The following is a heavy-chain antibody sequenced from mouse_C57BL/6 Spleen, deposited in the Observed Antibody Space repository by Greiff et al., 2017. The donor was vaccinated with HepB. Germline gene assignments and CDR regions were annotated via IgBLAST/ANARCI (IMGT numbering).Heavy chain of an antibody. CDR2: IYPGDGDT. J-gene: IGHJ4*01. D-gene: IGHD1-1*01. V-gene: IGHV1-80*01. CDR3: ARCGSSSYYYAMDY. Sequence: VKLQQSGAELVKPGASVKISCKASGYAFSSYWMNWVKQRPGKGLEWIGQIYPGDGDTNYNGKFKGKATLTADKSSSTAYMQLSSLTSEDSAVYFCARCGSSSYYYAMDYWGQGTSVTVSS. CDR1: GYAFSSYW.